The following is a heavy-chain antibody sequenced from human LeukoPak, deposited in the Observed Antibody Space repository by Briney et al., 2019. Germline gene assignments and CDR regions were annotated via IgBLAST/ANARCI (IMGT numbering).Heavy chain of an antibody. V-gene: IGHV3-15*01. CDR1: GFPFNRAW. CDR2: TISEADGGTT. D-gene: IGHD3-3*01. Sequence: GGSLRLSCETSGFPFNRAWMSWVRQSPGRGLEWVGRTISEADGGTTDYAAPVKGRFFISRDDSRQTLYLQMNNLKTEDTAVYFCAADNGVRFLEVDYWGLGTLVTVSS. CDR3: AADNGVRFLEVDY. J-gene: IGHJ4*02.